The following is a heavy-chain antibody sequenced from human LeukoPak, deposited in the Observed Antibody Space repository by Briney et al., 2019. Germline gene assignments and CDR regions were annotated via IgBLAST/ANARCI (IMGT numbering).Heavy chain of an antibody. CDR1: GGSISTYY. CDR3: ARGTYGSGSYKY. V-gene: IGHV4-59*01. D-gene: IGHD3-10*01. CDR2: IYYTGST. J-gene: IGHJ4*02. Sequence: SETLSLTCTVSGGSISTYYWTWIRQPPGKGLEWIGYIYYTGSTNYNPSLKSRVTISVDTSTNQFSLKLSSVTAADTAVYYCARGTYGSGSYKYWGQGTLVTVSS.